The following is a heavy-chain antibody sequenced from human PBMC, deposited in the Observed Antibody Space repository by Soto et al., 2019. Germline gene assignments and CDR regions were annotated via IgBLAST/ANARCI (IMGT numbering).Heavy chain of an antibody. CDR1: GFTFSSYG. Sequence: GGSLRLSCAASGFTFSSYGMHWVRQAPGKGLEWVAVIWYDGSNKYYADSVKGRFTISRDNSKNTLYLQMNSLRAEDTAVYYCARDGKNWNLDYWGQGTLVTVSS. CDR2: IWYDGSNK. D-gene: IGHD1-1*01. CDR3: ARDGKNWNLDY. V-gene: IGHV3-33*01. J-gene: IGHJ4*02.